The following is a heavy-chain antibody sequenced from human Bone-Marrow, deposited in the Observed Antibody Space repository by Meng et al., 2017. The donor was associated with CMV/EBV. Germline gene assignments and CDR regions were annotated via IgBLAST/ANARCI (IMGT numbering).Heavy chain of an antibody. D-gene: IGHD3-3*01. V-gene: IGHV3-30*02. J-gene: IGHJ4*02. CDR3: AKDKGLRFLECFSV. CDR2: IRNDGSDK. CDR1: GITFSNHG. Sequence: GESLKISCAASGITFSNHGVHWVRQAPGKGLEWVAFIRNDGSDKYYADSVKGRFTISRDNSKNMLYMQMNSLRAEDTAVYYCAKDKGLRFLECFSVGGQGTLVTVSS.